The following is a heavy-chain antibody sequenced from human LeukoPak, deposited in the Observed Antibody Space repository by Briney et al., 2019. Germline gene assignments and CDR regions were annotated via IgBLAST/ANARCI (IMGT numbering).Heavy chain of an antibody. CDR3: ATNLDYYDSSGYYNWFDP. Sequence: ASVKVSCKASGDTFTSYGISWVRQAPGQGLEWMGWISAYNGNTNYAQKLQGRVTMTTDTSTSTAYMELRSLRSDDTAVYYCATNLDYYDSSGYYNWFDPWGQGTLVTVSS. CDR1: GDTFTSYG. J-gene: IGHJ5*02. V-gene: IGHV1-18*01. CDR2: ISAYNGNT. D-gene: IGHD3-22*01.